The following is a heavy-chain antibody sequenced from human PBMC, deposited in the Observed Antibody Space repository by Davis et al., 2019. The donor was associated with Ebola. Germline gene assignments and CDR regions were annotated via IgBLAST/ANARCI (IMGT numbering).Heavy chain of an antibody. J-gene: IGHJ4*02. Sequence: GESLKISCAASGFTFSSYVMSWVRQAPGKGLEWVSAISGSGGSTYYADSVKGRFTISRDNSKNTLYLQMNSLRAEDTAVYYCAKESHLGYCSGGSCYPDYFDYWGQGTLVTVSS. CDR1: GFTFSSYV. V-gene: IGHV3-23*01. CDR2: ISGSGGST. CDR3: AKESHLGYCSGGSCYPDYFDY. D-gene: IGHD2-15*01.